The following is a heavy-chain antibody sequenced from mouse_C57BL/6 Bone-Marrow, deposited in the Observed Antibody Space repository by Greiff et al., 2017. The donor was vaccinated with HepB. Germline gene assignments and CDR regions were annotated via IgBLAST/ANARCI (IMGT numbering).Heavy chain of an antibody. CDR2: INPNNGGT. CDR3: ASPFTTVVARYFDY. V-gene: IGHV1-26*01. Sequence: EVQLQQSGPELVKPGASVKISCKASGYTFTDYYMNWVKQSHGKSLEWIGDINPNNGGTSYNQKFKGKATLTVDKSSSTAYMELRSLTSEDSAVYYCASPFTTVVARYFDYWGQGTTLTVSS. J-gene: IGHJ2*01. D-gene: IGHD1-1*01. CDR1: GYTFTDYY.